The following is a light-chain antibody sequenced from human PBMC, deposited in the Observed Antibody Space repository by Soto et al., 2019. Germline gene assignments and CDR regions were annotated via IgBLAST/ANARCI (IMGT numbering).Light chain of an antibody. CDR1: SSDVGSYNL. J-gene: IGLJ1*01. CDR3: CSYAGSSTFYV. CDR2: EVT. Sequence: QSVLTQPASVSGSPGQSITISCTGTSSDVGSYNLVSWYQQHPGKAPKLMIYEVTKRPSGVSNRFSCSKSGNTASLTISGLQAEDEADYYCCSYAGSSTFYVFGTGTKFTVL. V-gene: IGLV2-23*02.